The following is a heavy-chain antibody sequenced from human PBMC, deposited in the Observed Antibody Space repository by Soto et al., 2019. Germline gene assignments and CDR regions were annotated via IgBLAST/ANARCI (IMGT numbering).Heavy chain of an antibody. D-gene: IGHD1-26*01. V-gene: IGHV1-58*01. CDR3: ARVVGAIPRMDYFDY. CDR2: IVVGSGNT. J-gene: IGHJ4*02. Sequence: SVKVSCKASGFTFTSSAVQWVRQARGQRLEWIGWIVVGSGNTNYAQKFQERVTISVDTSKNQFSLKLSSVTAADTAVYYCARVVGAIPRMDYFDYWGQGTLVTVSS. CDR1: GFTFTSSA.